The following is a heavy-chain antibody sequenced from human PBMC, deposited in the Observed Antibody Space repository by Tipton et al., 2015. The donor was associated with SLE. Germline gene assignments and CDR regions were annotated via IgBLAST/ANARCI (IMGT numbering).Heavy chain of an antibody. D-gene: IGHD6-13*01. CDR1: GFTFSSYG. V-gene: IGHV3-33*08. Sequence: SLRLSCAASGFTFSSYGMHWVRQAPGKGLEWVAVIWYDGRNKYYADSVKGRFTISRDNSKNTLYLQMNSLRAEDTAVYYCARVIAAPPYGMDVWGEGTTVTVSS. CDR2: IWYDGRNK. J-gene: IGHJ6*04. CDR3: ARVIAAPPYGMDV.